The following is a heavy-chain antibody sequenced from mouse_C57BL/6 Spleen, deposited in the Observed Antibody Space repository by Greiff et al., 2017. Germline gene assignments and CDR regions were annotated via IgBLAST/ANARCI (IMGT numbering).Heavy chain of an antibody. Sequence: EVKLLESGGGLVQPGGSMKLSCVASGFTFSNYWMNWVRQSPEKGLEWVAQIRLKSDNYATHYAESVKGRFTISRDDSKSSVYLQMNNLRAEDAGIYYCTGLGPWYFDVWGTGTTVTVSS. CDR2: IRLKSDNYAT. V-gene: IGHV6-3*01. CDR1: GFTFSNYW. CDR3: TGLGPWYFDV. J-gene: IGHJ1*03. D-gene: IGHD4-1*01.